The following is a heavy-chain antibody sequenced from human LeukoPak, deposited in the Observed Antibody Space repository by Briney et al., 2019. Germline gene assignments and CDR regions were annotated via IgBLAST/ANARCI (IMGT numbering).Heavy chain of an antibody. V-gene: IGHV3-30*18. CDR2: ISYDGSNK. J-gene: IGHJ5*02. CDR1: GFTFSSYD. D-gene: IGHD3-10*01. Sequence: GGSLRLSCAASGFTFSSYDMHWVRQAPGKGLEWVAVISYDGSNKYYADSVKGRFTISRDNSKNTLYLQMNSLRAEDTAVYYCAKDLHSYGSGSQNWFDPWGQGTLVTVSS. CDR3: AKDLHSYGSGSQNWFDP.